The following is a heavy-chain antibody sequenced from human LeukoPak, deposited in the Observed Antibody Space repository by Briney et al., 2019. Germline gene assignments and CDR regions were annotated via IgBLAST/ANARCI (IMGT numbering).Heavy chain of an antibody. CDR3: ARVLRHFDWSPFDY. J-gene: IGHJ4*02. CDR1: GFTFSSYS. V-gene: IGHV3-21*04. CDR2: ISRSSNSM. D-gene: IGHD3-9*01. Sequence: GGSLRLSCAASGFTFSSYSMNWVRQAPGKGLEGVSYISRSSNSMYYADSVKGRFTLSRDNARNSLYLQMNSLRAEDTAFYYCARVLRHFDWSPFDYWGQGILVTVSS.